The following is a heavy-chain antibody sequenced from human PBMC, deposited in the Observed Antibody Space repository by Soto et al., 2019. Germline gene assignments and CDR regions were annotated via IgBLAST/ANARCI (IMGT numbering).Heavy chain of an antibody. CDR3: ARSPTVRGVISGMDV. CDR1: GGSISSGDHY. CDR2: IYYIGIT. V-gene: IGHV4-30-4*01. Sequence: QVQLQESGPGLVKPSQTLSLTCTVSGGSISSGDHYWNWIRQPPGKGLEWIGYIYYIGITYYNPSLNSRVTISVDTSKNQFSLRLTSVTAADTAVYYCARSPTVRGVISGMDVWGQGTTVTVSS. D-gene: IGHD3-10*01. J-gene: IGHJ6*02.